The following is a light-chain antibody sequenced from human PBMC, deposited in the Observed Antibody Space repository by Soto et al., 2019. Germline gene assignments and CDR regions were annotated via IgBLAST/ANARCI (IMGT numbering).Light chain of an antibody. V-gene: IGKV3-11*01. CDR3: QQRNVWPPVT. Sequence: EIVMTQSPATLSVSPGERATLSCRASQSVSSNLAWYQQEPGQAPRLLIYGAFNRATGIPARFSGSGSGTDFTLTISSLEPEDSAVYYCQQRNVWPPVTFGQGTRLEI. CDR2: GAF. J-gene: IGKJ5*01. CDR1: QSVSSN.